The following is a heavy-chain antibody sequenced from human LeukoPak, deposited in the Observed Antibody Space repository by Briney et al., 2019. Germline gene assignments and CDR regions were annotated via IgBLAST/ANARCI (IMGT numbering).Heavy chain of an antibody. CDR3: ARESVVVPTADDAFDI. CDR2: INQNGRDK. V-gene: IGHV3-7*01. D-gene: IGHD2-2*01. Sequence: GGSLRLSCAASGFTFSRHYMSWVRQAPGKGLEWVANINQNGRDKYYVDSVKGRFTISRDNAKSSLYLQMNSPRAEDTAVYYCARESVVVPTADDAFDIWGQGTMVIVSS. J-gene: IGHJ3*02. CDR1: GFTFSRHY.